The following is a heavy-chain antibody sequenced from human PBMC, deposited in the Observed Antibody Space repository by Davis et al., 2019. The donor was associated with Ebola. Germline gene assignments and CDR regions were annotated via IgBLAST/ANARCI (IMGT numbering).Heavy chain of an antibody. V-gene: IGHV1-8*01. CDR1: GYTFTSYD. J-gene: IGHJ5*02. CDR3: ARGYCSSTSCYGTSDNWFDP. D-gene: IGHD2-2*01. CDR2: MNPNSGNT. Sequence: ASVKVSCKASGYTFTSYDINWVRQATGQGLEWMGWMNPNSGNTGYAQKFQGRATMTRNTSISTAYMELSSLRSEDTAVYYCARGYCSSTSCYGTSDNWFDPWGQGTLVTVSS.